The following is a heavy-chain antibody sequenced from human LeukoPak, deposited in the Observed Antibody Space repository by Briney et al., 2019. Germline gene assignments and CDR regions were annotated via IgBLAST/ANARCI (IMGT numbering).Heavy chain of an antibody. CDR3: AREGGIAAAVVYYYFDY. V-gene: IGHV3-20*04. D-gene: IGHD6-13*01. CDR1: GFTFDDYG. CDR2: INWNGGST. J-gene: IGHJ4*02. Sequence: PGGSLRLSCAASGFTFDDYGMSWARQAPGKGLEWVSGINWNGGSTGYADSVKGRFTISRDNAKNSLYLQMNSLRAEDTALYYCAREGGIAAAVVYYYFDYWGQGTLVTVSS.